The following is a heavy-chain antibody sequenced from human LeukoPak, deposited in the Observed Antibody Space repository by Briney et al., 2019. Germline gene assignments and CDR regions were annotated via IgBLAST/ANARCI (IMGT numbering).Heavy chain of an antibody. CDR2: IIPIFGIA. Sequence: SVEVSCKASGGTFSSYAISWVRQAPGQGLEWMGRIIPIFGIANYAQKFQGRVTITADKSTSTAYMELSSLRSEDTAVYYCARGRPYCGGDCPRDYFDYWGQGTLVTVSS. CDR3: ARGRPYCGGDCPRDYFDY. CDR1: GGTFSSYA. V-gene: IGHV1-69*04. J-gene: IGHJ4*02. D-gene: IGHD2-21*02.